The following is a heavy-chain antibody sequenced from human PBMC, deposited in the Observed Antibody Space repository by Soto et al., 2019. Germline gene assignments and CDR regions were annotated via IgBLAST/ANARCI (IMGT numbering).Heavy chain of an antibody. CDR3: ARDLALFIAAAGPQGDY. CDR1: GYTFTSYG. J-gene: IGHJ4*02. D-gene: IGHD6-13*01. V-gene: IGHV1-18*01. CDR2: ISAYNGNA. Sequence: QVQLVQSGAEVKKPGASVKVSCKASGYTFTSYGISWVRQAPGQGLEWMGWISAYNGNANYAQKLQGRVTMTTDTSTSTAYMELRSLRSDDTAVYYCARDLALFIAAAGPQGDYWGQGTLVTVSS.